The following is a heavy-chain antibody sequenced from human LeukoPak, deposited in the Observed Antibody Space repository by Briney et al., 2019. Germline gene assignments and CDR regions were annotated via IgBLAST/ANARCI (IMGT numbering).Heavy chain of an antibody. D-gene: IGHD2-21*02. J-gene: IGHJ4*02. CDR3: AKRLFDY. CDR2: ISYDGSNK. Sequence: GGSLRLSCAASGFTFSSYGMHWVRQAPGKGLEWVAVISYDGSNKYYADSVKGRFTISRDNSKNTLYLQMNSLRAEDTAVYYCAKRLFDYWGQGTLVTVFS. CDR1: GFTFSSYG. V-gene: IGHV3-30*18.